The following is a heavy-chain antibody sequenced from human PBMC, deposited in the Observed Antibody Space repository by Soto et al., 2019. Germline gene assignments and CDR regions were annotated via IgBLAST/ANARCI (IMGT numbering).Heavy chain of an antibody. Sequence: GESLKISCKGSGYSFTSYWIGWVRQMPGKGLEWMGIIYPGDFDTRYSPSFQGQVTILADKSISTAYLQWSSLKASDTAMYYCARPEAAAGTVYWGQGTLVTVSS. CDR2: IYPGDFDT. CDR3: ARPEAAAGTVY. J-gene: IGHJ4*02. V-gene: IGHV5-51*01. D-gene: IGHD6-13*01. CDR1: GYSFTSYW.